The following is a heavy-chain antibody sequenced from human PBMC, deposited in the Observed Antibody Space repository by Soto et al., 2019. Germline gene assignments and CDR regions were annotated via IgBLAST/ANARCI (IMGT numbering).Heavy chain of an antibody. CDR3: ARDLVHYDILTGYSAQGAFDI. Sequence: GGSLRLSCAASGFTVSSNYMSWVRQAPGKGLEWVSVIYSGGSTYYADSVKGRFTISRDNSKNTLYLQMNSLRAEDTAVYYCARDLVHYDILTGYSAQGAFDIWGQGTMVTVSS. D-gene: IGHD3-9*01. J-gene: IGHJ3*02. V-gene: IGHV3-66*01. CDR2: IYSGGST. CDR1: GFTVSSNY.